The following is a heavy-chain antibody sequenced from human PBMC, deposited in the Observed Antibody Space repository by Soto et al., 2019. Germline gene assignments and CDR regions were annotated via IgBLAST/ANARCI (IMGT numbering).Heavy chain of an antibody. CDR2: IYYSGST. Sequence: SETLSLTCTVSGGSISSGDYYWSWIRQPPGKVLEWIGYIYYSGSTYYNPSLRSRLTISVDTSKNQFSLKLSSVTAADTAVYCCARLGLTTVPTSYFTGNYNGMDVWGQGTTVT. D-gene: IGHD4-17*01. V-gene: IGHV4-30-4*01. CDR3: ARLGLTTVPTSYFTGNYNGMDV. CDR1: GGSISSGDYY. J-gene: IGHJ6*02.